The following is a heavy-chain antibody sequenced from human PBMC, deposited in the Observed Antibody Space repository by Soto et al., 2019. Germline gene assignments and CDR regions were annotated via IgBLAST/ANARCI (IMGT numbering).Heavy chain of an antibody. J-gene: IGHJ4*02. CDR2: ISAYNGNT. CDR3: ARVPPASFDS. CDR1: GYTFTSYG. Sequence: ASVKVSCKASGYTFTSYGMSWVRQAPGEGLEWMGWISAYNGNTNYAQKLQGRVTITTDTSTSTAYMELRSLRSDDTAVYYCARVPPASFDSSRQETLVTVSS. V-gene: IGHV1-18*01.